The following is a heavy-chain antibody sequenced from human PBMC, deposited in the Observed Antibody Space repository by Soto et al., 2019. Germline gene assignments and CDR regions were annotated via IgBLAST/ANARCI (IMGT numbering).Heavy chain of an antibody. CDR1: GFTFSSYA. J-gene: IGHJ4*02. V-gene: IGHV3-30-3*01. CDR3: AREARKYRSSLGLYYFDY. CDR2: ISYDGSNK. D-gene: IGHD6-13*01. Sequence: QVQLVESGGGVVQPGRSLRLSCAASGFTFSSYAMHWVRQAPGKGLEWVAVISYDGSNKYYADSVKGRFTISRDNSKNTLYLQMNSLRAEDTAVYYCAREARKYRSSLGLYYFDYWGQGTLVTVSS.